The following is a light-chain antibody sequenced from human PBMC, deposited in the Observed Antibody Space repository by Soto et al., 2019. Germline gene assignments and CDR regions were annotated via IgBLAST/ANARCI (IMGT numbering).Light chain of an antibody. CDR2: AAS. V-gene: IGKV1-39*01. CDR3: TLSYSTLWT. Sequence: DIQMTQSPSSLSASVGDRVTITCRASQSISSYLNWYQQKPGKAPKLLIYAASSLQSGVPSRFSGSGSGTAFQLINSSLQPVDFATPSSTLSYSTLWTFGQGTREDIK. CDR1: QSISSY. J-gene: IGKJ1*01.